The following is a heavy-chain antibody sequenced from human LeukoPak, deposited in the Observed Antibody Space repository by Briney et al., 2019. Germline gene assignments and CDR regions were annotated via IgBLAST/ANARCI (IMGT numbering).Heavy chain of an antibody. V-gene: IGHV3-33*01. J-gene: IGHJ4*02. CDR3: AREVRSYSSSWSSPAFDY. Sequence: PGESLRLSCAASGFTFSSYGMHWVRQAPGKGLEWVAVIWYGGSNKYYADSVKGRFTISRDNSKNTLYLQMNSLRAEDTAVYYCAREVRSYSSSWSSPAFDYWGQGTLVTVSS. D-gene: IGHD6-13*01. CDR1: GFTFSSYG. CDR2: IWYGGSNK.